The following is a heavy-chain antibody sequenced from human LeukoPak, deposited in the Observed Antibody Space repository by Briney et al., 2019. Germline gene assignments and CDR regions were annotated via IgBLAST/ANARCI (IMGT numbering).Heavy chain of an antibody. J-gene: IGHJ4*02. V-gene: IGHV3-9*01. Sequence: GGSLRLSCAASGFTFDDYAMHWVRQAPGKGLEWVSGISWNSGSIGYADSVKGRFTISRDNAKNSLYLQMNSLRAEDTALYYCAKGGRTIFGVDPLDYWGQGTLVTVSS. CDR3: AKGGRTIFGVDPLDY. CDR1: GFTFDDYA. D-gene: IGHD3-3*01. CDR2: ISWNSGSI.